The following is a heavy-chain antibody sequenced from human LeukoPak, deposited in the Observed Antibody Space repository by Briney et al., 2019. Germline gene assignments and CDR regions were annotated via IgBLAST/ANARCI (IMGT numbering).Heavy chain of an antibody. Sequence: ASVKVSCKASGYTFTNYGISWVRQAPGQGLEWMAWISTYDHDTNYAQKFRGRVTMTTDTSTSTAYMELRSLGSDDTAVYYCVRDYFCCGGTCEDCFDPWGQGTLVTVSS. CDR1: GYTFTNYG. D-gene: IGHD2-21*01. CDR2: ISTYDHDT. CDR3: VRDYFCCGGTCEDCFDP. V-gene: IGHV1-18*01. J-gene: IGHJ5*02.